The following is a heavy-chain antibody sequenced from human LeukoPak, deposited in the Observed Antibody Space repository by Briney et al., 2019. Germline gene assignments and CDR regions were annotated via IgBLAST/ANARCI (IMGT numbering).Heavy chain of an antibody. D-gene: IGHD2-2*01. V-gene: IGHV4-39*01. Sequence: SETLSLTCTVSGGSISSSSYYWGWIRQPPGKGLEWIGSIYYSGSTYYNPSLKSRVTISVDTSKNQFSLKLSSVTAADTAAYYCARPGVPAAIFHWGQGTLVTVSS. CDR1: GGSISSSSYY. CDR2: IYYSGST. CDR3: ARPGVPAAIFH. J-gene: IGHJ4*02.